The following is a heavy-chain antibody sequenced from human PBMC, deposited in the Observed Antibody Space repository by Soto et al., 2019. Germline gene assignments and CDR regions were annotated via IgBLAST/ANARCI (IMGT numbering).Heavy chain of an antibody. J-gene: IGHJ6*02. CDR2: INPSGGST. D-gene: IGHD3-3*01. V-gene: IGHV1-46*01. Sequence: ASVKVSCKASGYTFTSYYMHWVRQAPGQGLEWMGIINPSGGSTSYAQKFQGRVTMTRDTSTSTVYMELSSLRPEDTAVYYCARVGIDFWSGYYTVPSSGMDVWGQGTTVTVSS. CDR3: ARVGIDFWSGYYTVPSSGMDV. CDR1: GYTFTSYY.